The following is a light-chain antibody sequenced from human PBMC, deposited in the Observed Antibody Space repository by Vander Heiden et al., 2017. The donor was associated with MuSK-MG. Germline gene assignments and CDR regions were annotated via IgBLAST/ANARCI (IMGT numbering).Light chain of an antibody. V-gene: IGKV1-NL1*01. CDR3: QYYYITHT. CDR1: QGISNS. CDR2: AAS. J-gene: IGKJ5*01. Sequence: DIQTTQSPSSLSASVGDRVTITCRASQGISNSLAWYQQKPGKAPRLLLSAASRGESGVPCRFSGSGSGTDYTLTIRSRQHEDFANYYWQYYYITHTFGQGTRLEIK.